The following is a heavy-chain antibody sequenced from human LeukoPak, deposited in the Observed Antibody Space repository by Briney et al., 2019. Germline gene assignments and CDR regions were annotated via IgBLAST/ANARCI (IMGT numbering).Heavy chain of an antibody. Sequence: PGGSLRLSCAASGFTVSSTYMSWVRQAPGKGLEWVSVIYSGGNIYYIESVKGRFTISRATSKNTLYLQMNSLRAEDTAVYFCAGRHCSGGGCYFAGADPFDYWGQGTLVTVSS. D-gene: IGHD2-15*01. J-gene: IGHJ4*02. CDR2: IYSGGNI. V-gene: IGHV3-53*01. CDR3: AGRHCSGGGCYFAGADPFDY. CDR1: GFTVSSTY.